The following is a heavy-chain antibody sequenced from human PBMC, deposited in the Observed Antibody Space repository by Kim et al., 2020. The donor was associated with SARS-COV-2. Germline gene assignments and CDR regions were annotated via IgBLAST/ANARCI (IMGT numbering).Heavy chain of an antibody. J-gene: IGHJ4*02. Sequence: GGSLRLSCAASGFIFRTYSINWVRQAPGKGLEWVSTISSGSDYIYYAYSVKGRFTISRDNARNSVYLQMSSLRAEDTAVYYCTRDLSTGMPRGFDYWGQGTPVTVSS. CDR3: TRDLSTGMPRGFDY. V-gene: IGHV3-21*01. CDR2: ISSGSDYI. D-gene: IGHD5-18*01. CDR1: GFIFRTYS.